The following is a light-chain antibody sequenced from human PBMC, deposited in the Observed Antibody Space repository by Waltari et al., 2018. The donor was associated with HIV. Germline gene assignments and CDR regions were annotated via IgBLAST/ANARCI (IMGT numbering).Light chain of an antibody. V-gene: IGKV3-15*01. CDR2: GAS. CDR1: QSVSNS. Sequence: EIVMTQSPATLSVSPGGRATLSCRASQSVSNSLVWYQQRPGQAPRLLIYGASTRATGIPGRFSGSGSGTDFTLTISSLEPEDVAVYYCQQRANWPITFGQGTRLEI. J-gene: IGKJ5*01. CDR3: QQRANWPIT.